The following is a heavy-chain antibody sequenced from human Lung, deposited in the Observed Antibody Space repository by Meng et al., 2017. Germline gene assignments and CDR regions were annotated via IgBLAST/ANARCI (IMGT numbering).Heavy chain of an antibody. CDR3: ASFRD. J-gene: IGHJ4*02. CDR1: GGSISSYY. Sequence: QVQLQESGPGLVKSSETLSLTCTVSGGSISSYYWSWIRQPPGKGLEWIGYIYYSGSTNYNPSLKSRVTISVDTSKNQFSLKLSSVTAADTAVYYCASFRDWGQGTLVTVSS. V-gene: IGHV4-59*01. CDR2: IYYSGST.